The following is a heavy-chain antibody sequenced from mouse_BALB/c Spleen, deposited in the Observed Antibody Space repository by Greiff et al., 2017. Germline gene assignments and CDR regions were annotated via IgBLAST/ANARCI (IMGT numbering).Heavy chain of an antibody. CDR3: ARSGYDYEYAMDY. CDR1: GFTFSSFG. Sequence: DVKLVESGGGLVQPGGSRKLSCAASGFTFSSFGMHWVRQAPEKGLEWVAYISSGSSTIYYADTVKGRFTISRDNPKNTLFLQMTSLRSEDTAMYYCARSGYDYEYAMDYWGQGTSVTVSS. V-gene: IGHV5-17*02. J-gene: IGHJ4*01. D-gene: IGHD2-4*01. CDR2: ISSGSSTI.